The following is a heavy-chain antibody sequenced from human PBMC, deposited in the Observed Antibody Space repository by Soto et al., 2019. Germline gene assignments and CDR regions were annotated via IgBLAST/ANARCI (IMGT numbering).Heavy chain of an antibody. CDR1: GGSISSGGYY. Sequence: KPSETLSLTCTVSGGSISSGGYYWSWIRQLPGRGLEWIGYIYYSGTTSYNPSLKSRVTILLDTSKNQFSLKLNSVTAADTAVYYCARGTASRGRETLYYFDYWGLGTLVTVSS. CDR2: IYYSGTT. D-gene: IGHD3-10*01. CDR3: ARGTASRGRETLYYFDY. V-gene: IGHV4-31*03. J-gene: IGHJ4*02.